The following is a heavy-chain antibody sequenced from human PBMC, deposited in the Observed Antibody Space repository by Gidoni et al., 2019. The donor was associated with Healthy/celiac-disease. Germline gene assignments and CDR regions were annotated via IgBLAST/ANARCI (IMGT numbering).Heavy chain of an antibody. CDR1: GGSISRSSYY. V-gene: IGHV4-39*01. D-gene: IGHD3-22*01. J-gene: IGHJ3*02. CDR2: SYYSGST. CDR3: YTYDSSGYIDAFDI. Sequence: QLQLQESGPGLVKPSETLSLTCTVSGGSISRSSYYWGWIRQPPGKGLEWMGSSYYSGSTYYNPSSKSRVTISVDTSKNQFSLKLSSVTAADTAVYYCYTYDSSGYIDAFDIWGQGTMVTVSS.